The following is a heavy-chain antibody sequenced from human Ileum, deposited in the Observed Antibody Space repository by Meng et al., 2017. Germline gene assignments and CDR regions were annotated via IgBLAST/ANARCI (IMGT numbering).Heavy chain of an antibody. CDR3: ARREYDSRGYYFDY. J-gene: IGHJ4*02. CDR2: IYYNGST. Sequence: QVQLQESGPGLVKHSETLFLTCTVSGGSISSYYWSWIRQPPGKGLEWIGYIYYNGSTNYNPSLKSRLTMSVDTSKNQFSLKLSSVTAADTAVYYCARREYDSRGYYFDYWGQGTLVTVSS. V-gene: IGHV4-59*08. CDR1: GGSISSYY. D-gene: IGHD3-22*01.